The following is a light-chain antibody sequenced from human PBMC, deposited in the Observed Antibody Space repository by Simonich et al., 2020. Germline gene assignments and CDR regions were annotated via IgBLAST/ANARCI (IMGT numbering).Light chain of an antibody. V-gene: IGLV2-8*01. CDR2: NVS. CDR3: SSYAGSNNLV. CDR1: SSDVGGYNY. J-gene: IGLJ3*02. Sequence: QSALTQPPSASGSPGQSVTISCTGTSSDVGGYNYVSGYQQHPGKAPKLMIYNVSKRPAGVPDRFSGSKSGNTASLTVSGLQAEDEADYYCSSYAGSNNLVFGGGTKLTVL.